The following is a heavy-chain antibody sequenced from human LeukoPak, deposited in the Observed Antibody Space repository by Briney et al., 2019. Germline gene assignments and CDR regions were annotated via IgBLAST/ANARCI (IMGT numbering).Heavy chain of an antibody. J-gene: IGHJ3*02. D-gene: IGHD2-21*02. Sequence: SETLSLTCTVSGGSISSSSYYWGWIRQPPGKGLEWIGSIYYSGSPYYNPSLRSRVTISLDTSKNQFSLKLSSVTAADTAVYYCASGLAYCGGDCYPGTFDIWGQGTMVTVSS. CDR3: ASGLAYCGGDCYPGTFDI. V-gene: IGHV4-39*07. CDR2: IYYSGSP. CDR1: GGSISSSSYY.